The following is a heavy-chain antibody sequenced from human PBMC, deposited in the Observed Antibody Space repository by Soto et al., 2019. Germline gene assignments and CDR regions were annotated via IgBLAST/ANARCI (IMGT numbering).Heavy chain of an antibody. CDR3: ARRNYFYALDV. J-gene: IGHJ6*02. Sequence: SETLSLTCAVSGGSFGGYYWGWVRQPPGKGLEWVGEINYSGSTNYNPSLKRRVTISVDTSKNQVPLKVTSVTAADTAMYYCARRNYFYALDVWGQGTTVTVSS. CDR2: INYSGST. V-gene: IGHV4-34*01. CDR1: GGSFGGYY.